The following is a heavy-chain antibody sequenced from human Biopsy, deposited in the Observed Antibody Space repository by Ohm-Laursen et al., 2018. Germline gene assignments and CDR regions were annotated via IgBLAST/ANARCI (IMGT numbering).Heavy chain of an antibody. D-gene: IGHD2/OR15-2a*01. V-gene: IGHV4-59*01. Sequence: SLTLSLTCTVSGGSISSDYWSWIRQPPGKGLVWIGDIYYTGNTNNNPSLKSRVTISVDTSKNQFSLRLISVTAADTAVDYDGRATNSTGWPDYDFFGLDVWGQGTTVTVSS. J-gene: IGHJ6*02. CDR1: GGSISSDY. CDR3: GRATNSTGWPDYDFFGLDV. CDR2: IYYTGNT.